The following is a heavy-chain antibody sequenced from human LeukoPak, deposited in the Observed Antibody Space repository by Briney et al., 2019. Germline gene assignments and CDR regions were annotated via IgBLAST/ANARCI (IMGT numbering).Heavy chain of an antibody. CDR3: ARGYDLWSGYWSHSDY. V-gene: IGHV3-64*01. J-gene: IGHJ4*02. CDR2: ISSNGGST. Sequence: GGSLRLSCAASGFTFSSSAMHWVRQAPGKGLEYVSAISSNGGSTYYANSVKGRFTISRDNSKNTLYLQMGSLGAEDMAVYYCARGYDLWSGYWSHSDYWGQGTLVTVSS. CDR1: GFTFSSSA. D-gene: IGHD3-3*01.